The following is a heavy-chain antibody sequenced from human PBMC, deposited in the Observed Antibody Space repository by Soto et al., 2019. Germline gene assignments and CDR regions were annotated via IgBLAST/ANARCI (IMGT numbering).Heavy chain of an antibody. J-gene: IGHJ4*02. Sequence: PSETLSLTCTVSGGSISSSSYYWGWIRQPPGKGLEWIGSIYHSGSTYYNPSLKSRVTISVDRSKNQFSLKLSSVTAADTAVYYCAREIRGRIFDYWGQGTLVTVSS. CDR2: IYHSGST. V-gene: IGHV4-39*07. CDR1: GGSISSSSYY. CDR3: AREIRGRIFDY. D-gene: IGHD3-10*01.